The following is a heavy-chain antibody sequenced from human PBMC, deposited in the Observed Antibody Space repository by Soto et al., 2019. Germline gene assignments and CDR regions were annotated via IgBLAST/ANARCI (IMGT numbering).Heavy chain of an antibody. J-gene: IGHJ6*02. Sequence: EVQLLESGGAPVQSGGSLRLSCTASGFNFKNYAMSWVRQAPGKGLEWVSAISGSGGTTYYSDSVKGRFTISRDNSKNTVYLQMNSLRVEDTAEYYCAKDSWAIFGVPAGEYYAMDVWGQGTTVTVSS. CDR1: GFNFKNYA. D-gene: IGHD3-3*01. CDR3: AKDSWAIFGVPAGEYYAMDV. V-gene: IGHV3-23*01. CDR2: ISGSGGTT.